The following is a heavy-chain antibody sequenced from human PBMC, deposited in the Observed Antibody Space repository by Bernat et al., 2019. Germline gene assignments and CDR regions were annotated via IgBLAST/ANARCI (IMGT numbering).Heavy chain of an antibody. Sequence: QVQLQQWGAGLLKPSETLSLTCAVYGGSFSGYYWSWIRQPPGKGLEWIGEINHSGSTNYNPSVKSRVTISVDTSKNQLSLKLSSVTAADTAVYYCARVGVNSAGPSDYWGQGTLVTVSS. D-gene: IGHD3-3*01. CDR1: GGSFSGYY. J-gene: IGHJ4*02. V-gene: IGHV4-34*01. CDR2: INHSGST. CDR3: ARVGVNSAGPSDY.